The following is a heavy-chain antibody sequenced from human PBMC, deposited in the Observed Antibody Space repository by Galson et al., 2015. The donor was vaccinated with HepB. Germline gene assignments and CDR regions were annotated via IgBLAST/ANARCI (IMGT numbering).Heavy chain of an antibody. D-gene: IGHD2/OR15-2a*01. V-gene: IGHV1-18*01. CDR2: VSTYNGDT. CDR1: GYTFTNFG. Sequence: SVKVSCKASGYTFTNFGISWVRQAPGQGLEWMGWVSTYNGDTNYAQELQGRVTMTTDTSTTTAYMELRGLRSDDTAVYYCARDWNCTTNTCHDVFDVWGQGTMVTVSS. J-gene: IGHJ3*01. CDR3: ARDWNCTTNTCHDVFDV.